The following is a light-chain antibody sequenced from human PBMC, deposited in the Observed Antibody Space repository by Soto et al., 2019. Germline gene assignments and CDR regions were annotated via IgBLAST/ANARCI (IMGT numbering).Light chain of an antibody. CDR3: GSWDTSLSAGYV. CDR2: DND. CDR1: SSNIGNNF. V-gene: IGLV1-51*01. J-gene: IGLJ1*01. Sequence: QSVLTQPPSVSAAPGQKVTISCSGSSSNIGNNFVSWYQHLPGTAPKLLIYDNDKRPSGITDRFSGSKSGTSATLGITGLQTGDEADYYCGSWDTSLSAGYVFGTGTKVTVL.